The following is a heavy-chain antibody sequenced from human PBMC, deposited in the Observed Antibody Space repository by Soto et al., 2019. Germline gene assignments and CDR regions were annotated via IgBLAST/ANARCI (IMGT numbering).Heavy chain of an antibody. D-gene: IGHD3-9*01. J-gene: IGHJ6*02. Sequence: PGGSLRLSCAPSGFTFSSYEMNWVRQAPGKGLEWVSYISVSGTMRFYADAVKGRFIISRDNTKKILYLQMNSLRAEDTALYYCATAGLTGTVWGQGTTVTVSS. CDR1: GFTFSSYE. V-gene: IGHV3-48*03. CDR2: ISVSGTMR. CDR3: ATAGLTGTV.